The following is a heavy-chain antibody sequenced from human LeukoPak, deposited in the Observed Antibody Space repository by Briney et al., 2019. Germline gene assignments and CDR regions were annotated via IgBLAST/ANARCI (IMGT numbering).Heavy chain of an antibody. D-gene: IGHD1-26*01. CDR3: ARLDLDGSYRFDY. Sequence: SETLSLXCTVSGGSISSSSYSWGWSRQPPGKGLEWIGTIYYTGSTYYNPSLKSRVTISVDTSKNQFSLKLSSVTAADTAVYYCARLDLDGSYRFDYWGQGTLVTVSS. CDR1: GGSISSSSYS. CDR2: IYYTGST. J-gene: IGHJ4*02. V-gene: IGHV4-39*01.